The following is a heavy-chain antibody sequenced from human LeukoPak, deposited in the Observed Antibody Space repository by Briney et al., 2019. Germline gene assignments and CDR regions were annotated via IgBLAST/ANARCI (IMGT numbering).Heavy chain of an antibody. D-gene: IGHD1-26*01. CDR3: ARGIVGATHFDY. V-gene: IGHV3-48*01. CDR1: GFTFSSYS. J-gene: IGHJ4*02. CDR2: ISSSTGTI. Sequence: PGGSLRLSCAASGFTFSSYSINWVRQAPGKGLEWVSYISSSTGTIYYADSVKGRFTISRDNAKNSLYLQMNSLRAEDTAVYYCARGIVGATHFDYWGQGTLVTASS.